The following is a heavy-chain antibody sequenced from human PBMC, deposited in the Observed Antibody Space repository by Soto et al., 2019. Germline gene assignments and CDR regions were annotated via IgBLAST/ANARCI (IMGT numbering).Heavy chain of an antibody. Sequence: ASVKVSCKVSGYTLTELSMHWVRQAPVKGLEWMGGFGPEDGETIYAQKFQGRVTMTEDTSTDTAYMELSSLRSEDTAVYYCATEGLRVVVPAAKLYYGMDVWGQGTTVTVSS. CDR3: ATEGLRVVVPAAKLYYGMDV. CDR1: GYTLTELS. J-gene: IGHJ6*02. V-gene: IGHV1-24*01. CDR2: FGPEDGET. D-gene: IGHD2-2*01.